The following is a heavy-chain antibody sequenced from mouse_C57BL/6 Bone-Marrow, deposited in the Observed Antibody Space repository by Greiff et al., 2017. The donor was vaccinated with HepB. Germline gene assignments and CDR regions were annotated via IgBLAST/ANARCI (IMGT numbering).Heavy chain of an antibody. CDR1: GFTFSSYA. CDR2: ISDGGSYT. CDR3: ARDPDYYGSLYYFDY. D-gene: IGHD1-1*01. J-gene: IGHJ2*01. Sequence: EVQRVESGGGLVKPGGSLKLSCAASGFTFSSYAMSWVRQTPEKRLEWVATISDGGSYTYYPDNVKGRFTISRDNAKNNLYLQMSHLKSEDTAMYYCARDPDYYGSLYYFDYWGQGTTLTVSS. V-gene: IGHV5-4*01.